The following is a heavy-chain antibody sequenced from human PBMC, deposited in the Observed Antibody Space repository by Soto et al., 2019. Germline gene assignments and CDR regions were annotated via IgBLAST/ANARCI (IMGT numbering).Heavy chain of an antibody. J-gene: IGHJ4*02. V-gene: IGHV3-21*01. D-gene: IGHD2-21*02. CDR1: GFTFSSYS. Sequence: PGGSLRLSCAASGFTFSSYSMNWVRQAPGKGLEWVSSISSSSSYIYYADSVKGRFTISRDNAKNSLYLQMNSLRAEDTAVYYCARDEEYGGNSRSDYWGQGTLVTVSS. CDR2: ISSSSSYI. CDR3: ARDEEYGGNSRSDY.